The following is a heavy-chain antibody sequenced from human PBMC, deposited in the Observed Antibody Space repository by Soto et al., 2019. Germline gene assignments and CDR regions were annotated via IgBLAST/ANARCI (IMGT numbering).Heavy chain of an antibody. CDR1: GFTFGDYA. Sequence: QPVGSLRLSCTASGFTFGDYAMSWVRQAPGKGLEWVGFIRSKAYGGTTEYAASVKGRFTISRDDSKSIAYLQMNSLKTEDTAVYYCTRDPYSSGYLPWFYYYYGMDVWGQGTTVTVSS. CDR2: IRSKAYGGTT. V-gene: IGHV3-49*04. J-gene: IGHJ6*02. D-gene: IGHD6-19*01. CDR3: TRDPYSSGYLPWFYYYYGMDV.